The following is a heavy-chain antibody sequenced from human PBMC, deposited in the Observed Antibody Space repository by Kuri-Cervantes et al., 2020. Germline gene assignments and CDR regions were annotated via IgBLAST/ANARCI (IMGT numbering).Heavy chain of an antibody. D-gene: IGHD6-6*01. CDR1: GFTFDDYG. CDR3: AREGREYSSSGSFDY. CDR2: INWNGGST. V-gene: IGHV3-20*04. Sequence: LSLTCAASGFTFDDYGMSWVRQAPGKGLEWVSGINWNGGSTGYADSVKGRFTISRDNAKNSLYLQMNSLRAEDTALYYCAREGREYSSSGSFDYWGQGTLVTVSS. J-gene: IGHJ4*02.